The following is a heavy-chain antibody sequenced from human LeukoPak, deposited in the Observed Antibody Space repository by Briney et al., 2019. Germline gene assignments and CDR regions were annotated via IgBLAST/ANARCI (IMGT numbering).Heavy chain of an antibody. Sequence: GRSLRLSCAASGFTFSSYAMHWVRQAPGKGLEWVAVISYDGSNKYYADSVKGRFTISRDNSKNTLYLQMHSLRAEDTAVYYCARGGAGYAFDYWGQGTLVTVSS. D-gene: IGHD5-12*01. V-gene: IGHV3-30*14. CDR1: GFTFSSYA. J-gene: IGHJ4*02. CDR2: ISYDGSNK. CDR3: ARGGAGYAFDY.